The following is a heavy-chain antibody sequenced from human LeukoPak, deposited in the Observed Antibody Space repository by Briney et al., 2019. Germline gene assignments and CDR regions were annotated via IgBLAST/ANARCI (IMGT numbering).Heavy chain of an antibody. CDR2: INHSGIT. V-gene: IGHV4-34*01. Sequence: PSETLSLTCAVFGGSFSDYYWSSIRQPPGKGLEWIGEINHSGITNYNPSLKSRVTISADTSKNQFSLKLSSVTAADTSVYYCASDTVAGTGWGQGTLVTVSS. J-gene: IGHJ4*02. D-gene: IGHD6-19*01. CDR1: GGSFSDYY. CDR3: ASDTVAGTG.